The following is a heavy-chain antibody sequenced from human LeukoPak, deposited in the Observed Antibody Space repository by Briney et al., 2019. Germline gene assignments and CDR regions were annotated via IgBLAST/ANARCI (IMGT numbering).Heavy chain of an antibody. J-gene: IGHJ4*02. CDR3: ARGGGCSSSSCYAAYYFDY. CDR2: IGSSTTSTI. D-gene: IGHD2-2*01. Sequence: GGSLRLSCAASGFTFSYYSMSWVRQAPGKGLEWVSYIGSSTTSTIYYADSVRGRFTISRDNAENSLYLQMNSLRADDTAVYYCARGGGCSSSSCYAAYYFDYWGQGTLVTVSS. CDR1: GFTFSYYS. V-gene: IGHV3-48*04.